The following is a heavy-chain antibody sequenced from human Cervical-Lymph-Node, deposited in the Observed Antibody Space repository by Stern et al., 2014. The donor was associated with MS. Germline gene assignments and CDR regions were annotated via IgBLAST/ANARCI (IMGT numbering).Heavy chain of an antibody. J-gene: IGHJ2*01. Sequence: QLQLQESGPGLVKPSGTLSLTCAVSGGSVSSTNWWSWVRQSPGKGLEWIGYIYHSGAYSYPRSLGSRVSIPQTNSKTPPPRTLTPVTAADTAVYYCARERQQYCNSEGCSYWYFDLWGRGTLVTVSS. CDR1: GGSVSSTNW. CDR2: IYHSGAY. CDR3: ARERQQYCNSEGCSYWYFDL. V-gene: IGHV4-4*02. D-gene: IGHD2/OR15-2a*01.